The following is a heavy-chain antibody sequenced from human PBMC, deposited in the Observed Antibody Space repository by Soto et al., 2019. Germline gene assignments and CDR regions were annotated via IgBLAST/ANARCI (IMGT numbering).Heavy chain of an antibody. V-gene: IGHV4-39*01. CDR1: GGSIITSSYY. CDR2: TYYSGTS. D-gene: IGHD6-6*01. J-gene: IGHJ4*02. Sequence: SETLSLTCTVSGGSIITSSYYWGWIRQPPGKGLEWIASTYYSGTSYYNPSLKSRVTISVDTSKNQFSLNLSSVTAADTAVYYCARVLVPNSSSSGIDYWGQGTLVTVSS. CDR3: ARVLVPNSSSSGIDY.